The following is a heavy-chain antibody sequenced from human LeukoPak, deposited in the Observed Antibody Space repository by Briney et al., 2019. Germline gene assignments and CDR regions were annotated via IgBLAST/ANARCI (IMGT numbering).Heavy chain of an antibody. V-gene: IGHV3-23*01. D-gene: IGHD2-15*01. Sequence: GGSLRLSCAASGFTFSSYAMSWVRQAPGKGLEWVSAISGSGGSTYYADSVKGRFTISRDNSKNTLYLQMNSLRAEDTAVYYCAKGGDCSGGSCYGDYYYYGVDVWGQGTTVTVSS. CDR1: GFTFSSYA. CDR2: ISGSGGST. CDR3: AKGGDCSGGSCYGDYYYYGVDV. J-gene: IGHJ6*02.